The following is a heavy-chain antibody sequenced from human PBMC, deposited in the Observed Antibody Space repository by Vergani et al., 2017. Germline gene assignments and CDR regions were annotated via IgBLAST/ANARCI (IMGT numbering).Heavy chain of an antibody. CDR3: ARGNWNYVPFSGYYYYMDV. D-gene: IGHD1-7*01. CDR2: IRSKAYGGTT. J-gene: IGHJ6*03. Sequence: EVQLVESGGGLVQPGRSLRLSCTASGFTFGDYAMSWFRQAPGKGLEWVGFIRSKAYGGTTEYAASVKGRFTISRDDSKNSLYLQMNSLKTEDTAVYYCARGNWNYVPFSGYYYYMDVWGKGTTVTVSS. V-gene: IGHV3-49*03. CDR1: GFTFGDYA.